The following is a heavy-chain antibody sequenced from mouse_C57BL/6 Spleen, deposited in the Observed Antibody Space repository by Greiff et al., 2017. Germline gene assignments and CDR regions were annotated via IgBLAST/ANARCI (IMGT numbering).Heavy chain of an antibody. D-gene: IGHD1-1*01. CDR3: ARGGNYYGFDY. Sequence: EVQLQESGPGLVKPSQSLSLTCSVTGYSITSGYYWNWIRQFPGNKLEWMGYISYDGSNNYNPSLKNRISITRDTSKNQFFLKLNSVTTEDTATYYCARGGNYYGFDYWGQGTTLTVSS. J-gene: IGHJ2*01. CDR2: ISYDGSN. V-gene: IGHV3-6*01. CDR1: GYSITSGYY.